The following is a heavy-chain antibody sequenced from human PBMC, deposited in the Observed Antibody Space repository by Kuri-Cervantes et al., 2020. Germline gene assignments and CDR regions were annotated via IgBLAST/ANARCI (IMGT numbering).Heavy chain of an antibody. CDR2: INPNSGGT. Sequence: ASVKVSCKASGYTFTSYCMHWVRQAPGQGLEWMGWINPNSGGTNYAQKFQGRVTMTRDTSISTAYMELTRVRSDDTAVYYCARDARALAAADTDEFDFWGQETLVTVSS. CDR1: GYTFTSYC. J-gene: IGHJ4*02. D-gene: IGHD6-13*01. CDR3: ARDARALAAADTDEFDF. V-gene: IGHV1-2*02.